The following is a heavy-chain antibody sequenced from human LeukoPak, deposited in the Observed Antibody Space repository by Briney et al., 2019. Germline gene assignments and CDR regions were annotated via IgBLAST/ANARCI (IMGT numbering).Heavy chain of an antibody. D-gene: IGHD1-26*01. CDR1: GGSINSGGYY. CDR3: ARDPVHSTYSGSYSGAFDI. J-gene: IGHJ3*02. Sequence: SETLSLTCTVSGGSINSGGYYWSWIRQPPGKGLEWIGYIYYSGSTYYNPSLKSRVTISIDTSKNQFSLKLSSVTAADTAVYYCARDPVHSTYSGSYSGAFDIWGQGTMVTVSS. V-gene: IGHV4-30-4*08. CDR2: IYYSGST.